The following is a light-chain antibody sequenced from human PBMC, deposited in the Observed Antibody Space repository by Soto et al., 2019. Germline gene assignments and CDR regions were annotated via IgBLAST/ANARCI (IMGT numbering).Light chain of an antibody. Sequence: EMVLTQSPGTLSLSPGERATLSCRASQSVSSAYLAWYQQIPGQAPRLLIYGASSRATGIPDRFSGSWSGTDFTLTSSVLEPEDFAVYYCQQSGSSFYTFGQGTKLEIK. J-gene: IGKJ2*01. CDR3: QQSGSSFYT. CDR1: QSVSSAY. CDR2: GAS. V-gene: IGKV3-20*01.